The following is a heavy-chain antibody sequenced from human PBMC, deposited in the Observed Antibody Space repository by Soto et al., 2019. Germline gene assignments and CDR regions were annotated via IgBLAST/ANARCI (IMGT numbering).Heavy chain of an antibody. Sequence: GGSLRLSCAASGFTFSSYGMHWVRQAPGKGLEWVAVIWYDGSNKYYADSVKGRFTISTDNSKNTLYLQMNSLRAEDTAVYYCARDWGYCSGGNCYPNYYFDYWGQGTLVTVSS. CDR3: ARDWGYCSGGNCYPNYYFDY. CDR2: IWYDGSNK. J-gene: IGHJ4*02. V-gene: IGHV3-33*01. D-gene: IGHD2-15*01. CDR1: GFTFSSYG.